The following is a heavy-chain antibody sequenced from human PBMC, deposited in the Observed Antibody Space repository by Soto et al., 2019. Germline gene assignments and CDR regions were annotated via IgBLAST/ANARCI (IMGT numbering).Heavy chain of an antibody. CDR3: ASDRRITIFGVVIRDAFDI. Sequence: SVKVSCKSSGGTFSSYTISCVRQAPGQGLEWMGRIIPILGIANYAQKFQGRVTITADKSTSTAYMELSSLRSEDTAVYYCASDRRITIFGVVIRDAFDIWGQGTMVTVSS. CDR2: IIPILGIA. D-gene: IGHD3-3*01. V-gene: IGHV1-69*02. CDR1: GGTFSSYT. J-gene: IGHJ3*02.